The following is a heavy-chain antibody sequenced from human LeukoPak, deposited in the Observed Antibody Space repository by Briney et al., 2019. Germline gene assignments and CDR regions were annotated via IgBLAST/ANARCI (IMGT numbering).Heavy chain of an antibody. V-gene: IGHV1-8*01. CDR1: GYTFTSYD. Sequence: ASVKVSCKASGYTFTSYDINWVRQATGQGLEWMEWMNPNSGNTGYAQKFQGRVTMTRNTSISTAYMELSSLRSEDTAVYYCARFPYYDFWSGYSDSYGMDVWGQGTTVTVSS. J-gene: IGHJ6*02. CDR2: MNPNSGNT. D-gene: IGHD3-3*01. CDR3: ARFPYYDFWSGYSDSYGMDV.